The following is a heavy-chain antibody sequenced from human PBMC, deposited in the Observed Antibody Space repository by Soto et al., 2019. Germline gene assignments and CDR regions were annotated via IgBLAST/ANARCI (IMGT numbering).Heavy chain of an antibody. Sequence: SETLSFTCTVSGAFLSSHYRRWVRLPPGKGLECIGYIDCSGSTRYDPPLTSRVDISLDPSNEHFSLSFRYVTAAETATYYNVRSYSSVWYNWLTPWAQGTQVT. D-gene: IGHD6-19*01. CDR2: IDCSGST. V-gene: IGHV4-59*11. CDR3: VRSYSSVWYNWLTP. J-gene: IGHJ5*02. CDR1: GAFLSSHY.